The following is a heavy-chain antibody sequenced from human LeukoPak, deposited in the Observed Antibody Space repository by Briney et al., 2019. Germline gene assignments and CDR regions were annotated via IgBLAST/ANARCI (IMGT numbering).Heavy chain of an antibody. CDR3: AKGNPTGLSGTPYNWFDP. J-gene: IGHJ5*02. CDR1: GFTFSSYS. V-gene: IGHV3-48*01. CDR2: ISSSSSTM. Sequence: GGSLRLSCAASGFTFSSYSMNWVRQAPGKGLEWVSYISSSSSTMYYADSVKGRFSISRDNAKNSLYLQMNSLRAEDTAVYYCAKGNPTGLSGTPYNWFDPWGQGTLVTVSS. D-gene: IGHD1-1*01.